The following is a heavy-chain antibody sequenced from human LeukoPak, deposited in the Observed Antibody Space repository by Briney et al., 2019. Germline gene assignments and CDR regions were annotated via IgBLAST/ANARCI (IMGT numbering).Heavy chain of an antibody. D-gene: IGHD3-10*01. J-gene: IGHJ4*02. CDR3: ANGSFTSWFRELMSPDY. CDR2: ISGSGGST. V-gene: IGHV3-23*01. CDR1: GFTFSGYT. Sequence: GGSLRLFCAASGFTFSGYTMGWVRQAPGKGLEWVSAISGSGGSTYYADSVKGRFTISRDNSKNTLYLQMNSLRAEDTAVYYCANGSFTSWFRELMSPDYWGQGTLVTVSS.